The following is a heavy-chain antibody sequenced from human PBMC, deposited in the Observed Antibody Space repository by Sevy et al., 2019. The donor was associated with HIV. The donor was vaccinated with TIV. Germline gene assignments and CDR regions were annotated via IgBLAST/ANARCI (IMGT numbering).Heavy chain of an antibody. CDR1: GFTFSNYN. CDR3: ARGGSSGWDYFDY. Sequence: GGSLRLSCAASGFTFSNYNINWVRQAPGKGLEWVSYISGLSNYIYYADSLGGRFTISRDNAKNSVYLQMNSLRTEDTAVYYCARGGSSGWDYFDYWGQGTLVTVSS. J-gene: IGHJ4*02. D-gene: IGHD6-19*01. V-gene: IGHV3-21*01. CDR2: ISGLSNYI.